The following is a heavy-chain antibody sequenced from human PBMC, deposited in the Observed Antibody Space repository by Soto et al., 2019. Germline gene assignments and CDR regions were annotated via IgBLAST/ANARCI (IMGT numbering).Heavy chain of an antibody. Sequence: GGSLRLSCAASGFTFSSYSMNWVRQAPGKGLEWVSYISSSSSTIYYADSVKGRFTISRDNAKNSLYLQMNSLRAEDTAVYYCAALVTRSLPGWYFDLWGRGTLVNVSS. D-gene: IGHD2-21*02. V-gene: IGHV3-48*01. CDR2: ISSSSSTI. J-gene: IGHJ2*01. CDR1: GFTFSSYS. CDR3: AALVTRSLPGWYFDL.